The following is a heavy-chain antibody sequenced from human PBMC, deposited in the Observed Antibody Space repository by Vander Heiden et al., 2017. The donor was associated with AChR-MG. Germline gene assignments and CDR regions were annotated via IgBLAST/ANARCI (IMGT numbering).Heavy chain of an antibody. D-gene: IGHD1-26*01. Sequence: QLQLQEPGPGLVKPSETLSPTCTVSGGPISSSSYYWGWIRQPPGKGLEWIGNVYYRGTTNYNPSLKSRVIISVDTSKNQFSLSLSSVTAADTAVYYCAREGANSGSGDYWGQGTLVTVSS. CDR2: VYYRGTT. CDR3: AREGANSGSGDY. V-gene: IGHV4-39*02. CDR1: GGPISSSSYY. J-gene: IGHJ4*02.